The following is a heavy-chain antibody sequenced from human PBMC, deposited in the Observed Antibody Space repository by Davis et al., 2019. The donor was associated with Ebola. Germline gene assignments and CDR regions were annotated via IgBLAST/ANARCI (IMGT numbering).Heavy chain of an antibody. J-gene: IGHJ4*02. V-gene: IGHV3-23*01. CDR2: ISESGNKT. CDR1: GFTFGDRA. CDR3: ATQYDRRGRFNSDF. D-gene: IGHD3-22*01. Sequence: PGGSLRLSCAASGFTFGDRAMSWVRQAPGKGLDWVSAISESGNKTYYADAARGRFTISRDNPRNTLYLHMNDLRAEDTALYFCATQYDRRGRFNSDFWGQGTMVTVSS.